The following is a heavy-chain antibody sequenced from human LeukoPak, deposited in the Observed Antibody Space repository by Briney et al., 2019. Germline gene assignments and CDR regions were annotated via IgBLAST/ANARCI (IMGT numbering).Heavy chain of an antibody. V-gene: IGHV4-30-4*01. CDR2: IYYSGST. J-gene: IGHJ6*02. D-gene: IGHD6-13*01. CDR3: AREERIAAAGTRRYYYYYGMDV. Sequence: SEALSLTCTVSGGSISSGDYYWSWIRQPPGKGLEWIGYIYYSGSTYYNPSLKSRVTISVDTSKNQFSLKLSSVTAADTAVYYCAREERIAAAGTRRYYYYYGMDVWGQGTTVTVSS. CDR1: GGSISSGDYY.